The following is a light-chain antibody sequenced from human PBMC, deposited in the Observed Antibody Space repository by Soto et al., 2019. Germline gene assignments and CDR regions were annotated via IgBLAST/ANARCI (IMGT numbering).Light chain of an antibody. CDR1: QSISTY. Sequence: DIQMTQSPSSLSASVGDRVTITCRASQSISTYLNWYQQKPGKAPNLLIFAASSLQSGVPSRFSGSGSGTDFTLTISSLQPEDFATYYCQQSYSTPQRTFGQGTKVEIK. V-gene: IGKV1-39*01. CDR2: AAS. J-gene: IGKJ1*01. CDR3: QQSYSTPQRT.